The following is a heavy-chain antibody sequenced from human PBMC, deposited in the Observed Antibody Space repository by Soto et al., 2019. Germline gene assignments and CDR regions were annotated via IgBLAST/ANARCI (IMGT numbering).Heavy chain of an antibody. Sequence: SETLSLTCTVSGGSISSYYWSWIRQPPGKGLEWIGYIYYSGSTNYNPSLKSRVTISVDTSKNQFSLKLSSVTAADTAVYYCARAASPYYYDSSGYSQYFDYWGQGTLVTVSS. CDR2: IYYSGST. CDR1: GGSISSYY. J-gene: IGHJ4*02. CDR3: ARAASPYYYDSSGYSQYFDY. V-gene: IGHV4-59*01. D-gene: IGHD3-22*01.